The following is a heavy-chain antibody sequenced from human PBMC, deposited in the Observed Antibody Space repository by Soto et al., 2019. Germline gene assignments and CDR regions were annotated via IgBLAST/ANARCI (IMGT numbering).Heavy chain of an antibody. Sequence: EVQLVESGGGLVKPGGSLRLSCAASGFTFSSYSMNWVRQAPGKGLEWVSSISSSSSYIYYADSVKGRFTISRDNAKNSLYLQMNSLGAEDTAVYYCARDRGYYDSSGPGAFDIWGQGTMVTVSS. V-gene: IGHV3-21*01. J-gene: IGHJ3*02. CDR2: ISSSSSYI. CDR3: ARDRGYYDSSGPGAFDI. CDR1: GFTFSSYS. D-gene: IGHD3-22*01.